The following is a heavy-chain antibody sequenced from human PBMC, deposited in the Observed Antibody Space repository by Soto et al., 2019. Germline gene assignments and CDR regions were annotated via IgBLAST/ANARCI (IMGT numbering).Heavy chain of an antibody. D-gene: IGHD3-10*01. J-gene: IGHJ4*02. CDR1: GGTFNSYT. Sequence: QVQLVQSGAEVKKPGSSVKVSCTASGGTFNSYTINWVRQAPGQGLEWVGRVNPIVGMSNSAQKFQGRVTITAEKSTSKAYMDLTSLKSEDTAVYYCATSYGSGSAHFDYWGQGTLVTVSS. CDR2: VNPIVGMS. CDR3: ATSYGSGSAHFDY. V-gene: IGHV1-69*02.